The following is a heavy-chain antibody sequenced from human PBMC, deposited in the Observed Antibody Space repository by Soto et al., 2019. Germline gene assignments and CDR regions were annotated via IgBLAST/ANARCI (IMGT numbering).Heavy chain of an antibody. D-gene: IGHD2-15*01. Sequence: RGESLKISCTGSGYSFTSYWIGWVRQMPGKGLEWMGIIYPGDSDTRYSPSFQGQVTISADKSISTAYLQWSSLKASDTAMYYCARSPVVTTYYFDYWGQGTLVTVSS. CDR3: ARSPVVTTYYFDY. J-gene: IGHJ4*02. CDR2: IYPGDSDT. CDR1: GYSFTSYW. V-gene: IGHV5-51*01.